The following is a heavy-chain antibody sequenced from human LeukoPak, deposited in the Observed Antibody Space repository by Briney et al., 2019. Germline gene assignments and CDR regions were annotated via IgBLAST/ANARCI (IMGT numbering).Heavy chain of an antibody. V-gene: IGHV5-51*01. J-gene: IGHJ4*02. D-gene: IGHD6-6*01. CDR1: GYTFTNYW. CDR3: ARIPGIAARQQHHFDY. Sequence: GESLKISSKGSGYTFTNYWIGWVRQMPGKGLEFMGIIYPGDSDTRYSPSFQGQVTISVDKSINTAYLQWSSLKASDSAMYYCARIPGIAARQQHHFDYWGQGTLVTVSS. CDR2: IYPGDSDT.